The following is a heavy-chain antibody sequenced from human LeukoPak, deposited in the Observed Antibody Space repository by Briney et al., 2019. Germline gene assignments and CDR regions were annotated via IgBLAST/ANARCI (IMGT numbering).Heavy chain of an antibody. CDR3: VKASSSSPQYNWFDA. V-gene: IGHV3-23*01. J-gene: IGHJ5*02. CDR2: VSGTGGRT. D-gene: IGHD6-6*01. Sequence: HPGGSLRLSCAASGFTFSTYAMSWVRQAPGKGLEWVSVVSGTGGRTYYADSVKGRFTISRDSSKNTLYLQMNSLRAEDTALYYCVKASSSSPQYNWFDAWGQGTLVTVSS. CDR1: GFTFSTYA.